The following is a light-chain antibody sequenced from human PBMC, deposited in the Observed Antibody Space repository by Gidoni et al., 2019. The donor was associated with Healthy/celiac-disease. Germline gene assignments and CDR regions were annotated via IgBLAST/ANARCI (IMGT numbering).Light chain of an antibody. V-gene: IGKV1-39*01. CDR2: AAS. CDR3: QQSYSTPPT. Sequence: DIQMTQSPSSLSASVGDRVNITCRASQSISSYLNWYQQKPGKAPKLLIYAASSLQSGVPSRFSGSGSGTDFTLTISSLRSEDFATYYCQQSYSTPPTFGQGTKVEIK. J-gene: IGKJ1*01. CDR1: QSISSY.